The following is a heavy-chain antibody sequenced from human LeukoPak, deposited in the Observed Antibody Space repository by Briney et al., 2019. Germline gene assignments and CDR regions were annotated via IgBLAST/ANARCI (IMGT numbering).Heavy chain of an antibody. D-gene: IGHD3-3*02. CDR3: ARVSPYYYYGMDV. V-gene: IGHV3-48*03. CDR1: GFTFSSYE. CDR2: ISSSGSTI. J-gene: IGHJ6*02. Sequence: GRSLRLSSAASGFTFSSYEMNWVRQAPGKGLEWVSYISSSGSTIYYADSVKGRFTISRDNAKNSLYLQMNSLRAEDTAVYYCARVSPYYYYGMDVWGQGTTVTVSS.